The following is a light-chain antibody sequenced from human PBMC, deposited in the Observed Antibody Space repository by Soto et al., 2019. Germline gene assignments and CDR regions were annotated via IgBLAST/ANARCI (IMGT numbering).Light chain of an antibody. J-gene: IGKJ2*01. V-gene: IGKV1-5*01. CDR2: DAS. CDR1: QSISGW. Sequence: DIQMTQSPSTLSASVGDRVTITCRASQSISGWLAWYQQKPGKAPRLLIYDASSLESGVTSRFSGSESGSEFTLTINDLXXXDFATYYCQQYKSSYTFGQGTKLEIK. CDR3: QQYKSSYT.